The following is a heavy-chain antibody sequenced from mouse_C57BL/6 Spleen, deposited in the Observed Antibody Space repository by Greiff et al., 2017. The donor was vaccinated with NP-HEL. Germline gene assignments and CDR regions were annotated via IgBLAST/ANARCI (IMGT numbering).Heavy chain of an antibody. V-gene: IGHV1-9*01. CDR1: GYTFTGYW. CDR2: ILPGSGST. Sequence: VQLKQSGAELMKPGASVKLSCKATGYTFTGYWIEWVKQRPGHGLEWIGEILPGSGSTNYNAKFKGKATFTAATSSNTAYMQLSSLTTEDSAIYYCARYPLDYWGQGTTLTVSS. CDR3: ARYPLDY. J-gene: IGHJ2*01.